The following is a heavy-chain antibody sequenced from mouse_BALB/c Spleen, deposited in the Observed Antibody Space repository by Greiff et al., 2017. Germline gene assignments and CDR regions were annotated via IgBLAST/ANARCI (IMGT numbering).Heavy chain of an antibody. Sequence: QVQLKESGPGLVAPSQSLSITCTVSGFSLTSYGVHWVRQPPGKGLEWLGVIWAGGSTNYNSALMSRLSISKDNSKSQVFLKMNSLQTDDTAMYYCARDGADSAYYYGSSYPFAYWGQGTLVTVSA. V-gene: IGHV2-9*02. D-gene: IGHD1-1*01. CDR3: ARDGADSAYYYGSSYPFAY. CDR1: GFSLTSYG. CDR2: IWAGGST. J-gene: IGHJ3*01.